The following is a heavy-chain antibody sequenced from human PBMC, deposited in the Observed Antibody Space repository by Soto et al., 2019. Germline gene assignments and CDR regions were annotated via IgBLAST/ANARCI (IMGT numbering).Heavy chain of an antibody. CDR3: ARSIDSSGYYFSNC. J-gene: IGHJ4*02. CDR2: IHHSGST. D-gene: IGHD3-22*01. Sequence: SETLSLTCTVSGGFISNYYWSWIRQSPGKGLEWIGYIHHSGSTNYNPSLKSRVTMSVDTSRNQFSLKLSSVTAADMAVYYCARSIDSSGYYFSNCWGQGTLVTVSS. CDR1: GGFISNYY. V-gene: IGHV4-59*01.